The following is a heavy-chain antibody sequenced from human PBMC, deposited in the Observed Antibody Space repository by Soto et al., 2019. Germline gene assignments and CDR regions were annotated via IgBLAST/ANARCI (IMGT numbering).Heavy chain of an antibody. D-gene: IGHD3-22*01. CDR3: AKDQETFYYDSLGY. CDR1: GFTFSRYG. CDR2: ISNDGGYE. V-gene: IGHV3-30*18. J-gene: IGHJ4*02. Sequence: QVHLVESGGGVVQPGRSLRLSCVASGFTFSRYGMHWVRQAPGKGLEWVAVISNDGGYEYYAASVKGRFTISRDNSKNTLYMEMNSLRAEDTAVYYCAKDQETFYYDSLGYWGQGTLVTVSS.